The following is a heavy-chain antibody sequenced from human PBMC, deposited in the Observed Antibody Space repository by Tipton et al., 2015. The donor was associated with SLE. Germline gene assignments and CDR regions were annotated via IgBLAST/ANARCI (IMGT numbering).Heavy chain of an antibody. CDR3: ARGWYSRNWEWWFDP. CDR2: IYFTGST. Sequence: TLSLTCTVSGGSISSGSYFYTWIRQPAGKGLEWIGRIYFTGSTEYNPSLKSRVTISLDTSKNQVSLKLTSVTAADTAVYYCARGWYSRNWEWWFDPWGQGTLVTVSS. V-gene: IGHV4-61*02. CDR1: GGSISSGSYF. J-gene: IGHJ5*02. D-gene: IGHD6-13*01.